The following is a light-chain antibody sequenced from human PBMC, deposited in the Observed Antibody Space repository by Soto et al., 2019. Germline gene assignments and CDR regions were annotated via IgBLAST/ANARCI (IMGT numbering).Light chain of an antibody. J-gene: IGKJ1*01. CDR2: GTS. V-gene: IGKV3-20*01. CDR1: QSVSSSY. Sequence: EIVLTQSPDTLSLSPGERATLSCRASQSVSSSYWAWDQQTPGQAPRLLIYGTSNRATGIPDRFSGSGSGTDFTLTISRLEPEDFAVYYCQQYGNSRWTFGQGTKVEIK. CDR3: QQYGNSRWT.